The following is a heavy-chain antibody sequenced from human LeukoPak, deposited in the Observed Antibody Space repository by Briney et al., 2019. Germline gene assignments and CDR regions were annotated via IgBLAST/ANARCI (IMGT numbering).Heavy chain of an antibody. Sequence: GGSLRLSCAASGFTFSSYAMYWVRQAPGKGLEWVSTIRGSGGTTYYADSVKGRFTISRDNSKNTLYLQMNSLRAEDTAVYYCARELRYDNSDSGAFWGQGTVVTVSS. V-gene: IGHV3-23*01. CDR1: GFTFSSYA. CDR2: IRGSGGTT. CDR3: ARELRYDNSDSGAF. D-gene: IGHD3-22*01. J-gene: IGHJ3*01.